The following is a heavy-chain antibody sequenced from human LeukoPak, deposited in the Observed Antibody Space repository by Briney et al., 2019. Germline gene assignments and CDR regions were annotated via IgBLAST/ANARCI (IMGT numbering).Heavy chain of an antibody. CDR1: GFTFSNAW. V-gene: IGHV3-15*01. J-gene: IGHJ4*02. D-gene: IGHD3-9*01. Sequence: SGGSLRLSCAASGFTFSNAWMSWVRQAPGKGLEWVGRIKSKTDGGTTDYAAPVKGRFTISRDDSKNTLYLQMNSLKTEDTAVYYCTTDLDPYDIQRNFDYWGQGTLVTVSS. CDR2: IKSKTDGGTT. CDR3: TTDLDPYDIQRNFDY.